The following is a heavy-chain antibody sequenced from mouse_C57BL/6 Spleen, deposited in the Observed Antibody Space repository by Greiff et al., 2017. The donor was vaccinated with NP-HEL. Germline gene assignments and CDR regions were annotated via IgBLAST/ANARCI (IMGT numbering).Heavy chain of an antibody. V-gene: IGHV1-64*01. D-gene: IGHD1-1*02. CDR2: IHPNSGST. J-gene: IGHJ4*01. CDR1: GYTFTSYW. Sequence: VQLQQSGAELVKPGASVKLSCKASGYTFTSYWMHWVKQRPGQGLEWIGMIHPNSGSTNYNEKFKSKATLTVDKSSSTAYMQLSSLTSEDSAVYDCARGDKLWDAMDYWGQGTSVTVSS. CDR3: ARGDKLWDAMDY.